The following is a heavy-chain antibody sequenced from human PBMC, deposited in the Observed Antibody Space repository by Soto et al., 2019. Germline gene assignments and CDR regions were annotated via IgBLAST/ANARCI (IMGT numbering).Heavy chain of an antibody. CDR3: ARESFSASPNFFDY. J-gene: IGHJ4*02. V-gene: IGHV3-21*01. CDR1: GFTFSSYS. Sequence: GGSLRLSCAASGFTFSSYSMNWVRQAPGKGLEWVSSISSSSSYIYYADSVKGRFTISRDNAKNSLELQMNSLRADDTALYYCARESFSASPNFFDYWGRGTQVTVSS. D-gene: IGHD3-16*01. CDR2: ISSSSSYI.